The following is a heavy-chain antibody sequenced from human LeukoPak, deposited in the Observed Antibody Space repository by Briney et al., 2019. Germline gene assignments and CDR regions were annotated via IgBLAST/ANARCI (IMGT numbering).Heavy chain of an antibody. D-gene: IGHD1-26*01. Sequence: GGSLRLSCAASGFIFTNYNLNWVRQAPGKGLEWISSISGGSTYIYYADSVKGRFTISRDNSKNTLYLQMNSLRAEDTAVYYCAKALVGATTSLYYYYMDVWGKGTTVTVSS. V-gene: IGHV3-21*01. CDR2: ISGGSTYI. CDR3: AKALVGATTSLYYYYMDV. J-gene: IGHJ6*03. CDR1: GFIFTNYN.